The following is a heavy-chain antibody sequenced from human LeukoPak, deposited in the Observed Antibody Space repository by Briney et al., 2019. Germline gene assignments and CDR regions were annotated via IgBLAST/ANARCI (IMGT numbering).Heavy chain of an antibody. CDR3: AKDPRRGYSYGYLLDY. V-gene: IGHV3-30*02. Sequence: PGGSLRLSCAASGFTFSSYGMHWVRQAPGKGLEWVAFIRYDGSNKYYADSVKGRFTISRDNSKNTLYLQMNSLRAEDTAVYYCAKDPRRGYSYGYLLDYWGQGTLVTVSS. D-gene: IGHD5-18*01. CDR2: IRYDGSNK. CDR1: GFTFSSYG. J-gene: IGHJ4*02.